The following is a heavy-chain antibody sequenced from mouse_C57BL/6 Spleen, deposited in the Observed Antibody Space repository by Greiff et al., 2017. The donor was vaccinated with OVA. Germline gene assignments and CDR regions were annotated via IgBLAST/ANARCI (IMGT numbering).Heavy chain of an antibody. Sequence: VQLQQPGAELVRPGSSVKLSCKASGYTFTSYWMHWVKQRPIQGLEWIGNIDPSDSDTHYNQKFKDKATLTVDKSTSTAYMQLSSLTSEDSAVYYCARDDYDGAMDYWGQGTSVTVSS. V-gene: IGHV1-52*01. D-gene: IGHD2-4*01. CDR3: ARDDYDGAMDY. CDR2: IDPSDSDT. J-gene: IGHJ4*01. CDR1: GYTFTSYW.